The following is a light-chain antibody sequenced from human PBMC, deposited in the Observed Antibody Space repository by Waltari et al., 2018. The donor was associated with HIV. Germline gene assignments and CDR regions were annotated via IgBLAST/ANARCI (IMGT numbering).Light chain of an antibody. CDR2: TTN. J-gene: IGLJ3*02. Sequence: QSVLTQAPSASGTPGQRVTISCSGRFSNIGTNGVSWFQQLTGTAPKLLISTTNQRPSGVPDRFSGSKSGTSASLSISGLQSDDEADYYCGAWDDNLDAWVFGGGTKLSV. CDR1: FSNIGTNG. V-gene: IGLV1-44*01. CDR3: GAWDDNLDAWV.